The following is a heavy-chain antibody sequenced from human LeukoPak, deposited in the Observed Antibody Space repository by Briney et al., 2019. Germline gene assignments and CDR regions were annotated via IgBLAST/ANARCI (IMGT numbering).Heavy chain of an antibody. CDR2: ISGSGGSI. D-gene: IGHD3-10*01. Sequence: EGSLRLSCAASGFSFSSYAMSWVRQAPGKGLEWVSAISGSGGSIHSADSVKGRFTISRDNSKNTLNLQMNSLRAEDTAVYYCAKETLGSGTYYLSYFDSWGQGTLVTVSS. CDR3: AKETLGSGTYYLSYFDS. V-gene: IGHV3-23*01. CDR1: GFSFSSYA. J-gene: IGHJ4*02.